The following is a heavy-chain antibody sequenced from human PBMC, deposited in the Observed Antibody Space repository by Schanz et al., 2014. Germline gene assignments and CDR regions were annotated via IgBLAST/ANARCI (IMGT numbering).Heavy chain of an antibody. Sequence: EVQLVESGGGLVRPGGSLRLSCTTSGLIFSTYTLNWVRQAPGKGLEWISYISFSGNTIYYADSVKGRFTISRDNAKNSVFLQMNSLRAEDTAVYYCAKQHGVIQQVSDYWGQGILVTVSS. J-gene: IGHJ4*02. CDR3: AKQHGVIQQVSDY. CDR1: GLIFSTYT. CDR2: ISFSGNTI. V-gene: IGHV3-48*01. D-gene: IGHD3-22*01.